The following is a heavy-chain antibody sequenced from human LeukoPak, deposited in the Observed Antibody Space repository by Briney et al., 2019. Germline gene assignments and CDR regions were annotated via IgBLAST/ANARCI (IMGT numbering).Heavy chain of an antibody. J-gene: IGHJ4*02. CDR3: ASGYSSSWYRIDY. Sequence: AGGSLRLSCAASGFTFSSYEMNWVRQAPGKGLEWVSYISSSGSTIYYADSVKGRFTISRDNAKNSLYLQMNSLRAEDTAVYYCASGYSSSWYRIDYWGQGTLVTVSS. CDR1: GFTFSSYE. CDR2: ISSSGSTI. V-gene: IGHV3-48*03. D-gene: IGHD6-13*01.